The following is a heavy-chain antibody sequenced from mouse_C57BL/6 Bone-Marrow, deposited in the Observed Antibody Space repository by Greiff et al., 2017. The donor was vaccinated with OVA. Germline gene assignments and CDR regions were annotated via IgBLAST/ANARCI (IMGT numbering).Heavy chain of an antibody. J-gene: IGHJ3*01. CDR3: ARERLRLPFAY. Sequence: VQLQQSGAELARPGASVKLSCKASGYTFTSYGISWVKQRTGQGLEWIGEIYPRSGNTYYNEKFNGKATLTADKSSSTAYTELRSLTSEDSAVYFCARERLRLPFAYWGQGTLVTVSA. CDR1: GYTFTSYG. D-gene: IGHD2-4*01. CDR2: IYPRSGNT. V-gene: IGHV1-81*01.